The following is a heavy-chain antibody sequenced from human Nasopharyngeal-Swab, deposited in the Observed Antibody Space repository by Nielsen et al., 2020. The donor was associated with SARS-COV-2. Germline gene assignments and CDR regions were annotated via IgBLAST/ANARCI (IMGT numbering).Heavy chain of an antibody. Sequence: GGTLSLSCKGSGYSFTSYWISWMRQMPGKGLEWMGRIDPSDSYTNYSPSFQGHVTISADKSISTAYLQWSSLKASDTAMYYCARRAYCSGGSCYSPYYYYMDVWGKGTTVTVSS. CDR2: IDPSDSYT. D-gene: IGHD2-15*01. V-gene: IGHV5-10-1*01. CDR1: GYSFTSYW. CDR3: ARRAYCSGGSCYSPYYYYMDV. J-gene: IGHJ6*03.